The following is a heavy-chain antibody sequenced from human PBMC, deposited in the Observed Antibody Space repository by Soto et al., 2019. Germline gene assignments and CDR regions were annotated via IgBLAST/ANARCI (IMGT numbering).Heavy chain of an antibody. V-gene: IGHV3-13*04. CDR3: ARGRGSGSSDDFYI. CDR2: IGTAGDT. Sequence: EVQLVESGGGLVQPGGSLRLSCAASGFTFSSYDMHWVRQATGKGLEWVSAIGTAGDTYYPGSVKGRFTISRENAKNSLYLQMNSLRAGDTAVYYCARGRGSGSSDDFYIWGQGTMVTVSS. D-gene: IGHD3-10*01. CDR1: GFTFSSYD. J-gene: IGHJ3*02.